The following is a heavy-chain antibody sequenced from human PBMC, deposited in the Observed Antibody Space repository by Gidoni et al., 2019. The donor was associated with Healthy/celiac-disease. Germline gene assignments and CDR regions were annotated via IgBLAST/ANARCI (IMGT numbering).Heavy chain of an antibody. CDR3: ARGRRRFGEAVDAFDI. Sequence: QVQLQQWGAGLLKPSETLSLICAACGGPFSGYYWSWIRQPPRKGLEWIGEINHSGSTNYNPSLKSRATISVDTSKNQFSLKLSSVTAADTAVYYCARGRRRFGEAVDAFDIWGQGTMVTVSS. CDR2: INHSGST. J-gene: IGHJ3*02. D-gene: IGHD3-10*01. V-gene: IGHV4-34*01. CDR1: GGPFSGYY.